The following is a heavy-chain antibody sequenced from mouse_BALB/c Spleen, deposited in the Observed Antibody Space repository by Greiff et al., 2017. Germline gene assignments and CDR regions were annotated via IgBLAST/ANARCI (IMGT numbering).Heavy chain of an antibody. CDR2: IYPGNSDT. V-gene: IGHV1-5*01. J-gene: IGHJ3*01. D-gene: IGHD2-10*01. Sequence: EVQLQESGTVLARPGASVKMSCKASGYTFTSYWMHWVKQRPGQGLEWIGAIYPGNSDTSYNQKFKGKAKLTAVTSTSTAYMELSSLTNEDSAVYYCTRSAYYGNYERFAYWGQGTLVTVSA. CDR1: GYTFTSYW. CDR3: TRSAYYGNYERFAY.